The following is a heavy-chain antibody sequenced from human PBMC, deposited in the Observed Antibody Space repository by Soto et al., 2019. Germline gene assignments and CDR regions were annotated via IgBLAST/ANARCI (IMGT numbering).Heavy chain of an antibody. CDR1: WFHLYRDA. CDR2: ISGTGGST. J-gene: IGHJ4*02. V-gene: IGHV3-23*01. Sequence: GGSLRPSSSPPWFHLYRDAIGLVPQPPRKVLEWVSTISGTGGSTYYPDSVKGRFTISRDNSKNTVYLQMNSLRAEDAAVYYCAKEMTSGYYLFDYWGQGTLVT. D-gene: IGHD3-22*01. CDR3: AKEMTSGYYLFDY.